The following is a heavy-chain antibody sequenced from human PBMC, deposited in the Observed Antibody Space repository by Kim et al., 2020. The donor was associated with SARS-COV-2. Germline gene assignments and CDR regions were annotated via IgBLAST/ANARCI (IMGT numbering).Heavy chain of an antibody. V-gene: IGHV3-30-3*01. Sequence: GGSLRLSCAASGFTFSSYAMHWVRQAPGKGLEWVAVISYDGSNKYYADSVKGRFTISRDNSKNTLYLQMNSLRAEDTAVYYCARGVGSYYGMDVWGQGTTVTVSS. CDR1: GFTFSSYA. D-gene: IGHD1-26*01. J-gene: IGHJ6*02. CDR2: ISYDGSNK. CDR3: ARGVGSYYGMDV.